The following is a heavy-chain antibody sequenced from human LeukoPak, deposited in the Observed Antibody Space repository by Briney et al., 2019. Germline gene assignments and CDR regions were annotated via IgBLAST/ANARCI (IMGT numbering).Heavy chain of an antibody. J-gene: IGHJ2*01. Sequence: PSETLSLTCTVSGGSISSYYWSWIRQPPGKGLEWIGYIYYSGSTNYNPSLKSRVTISVDTSKNQFSLKLSSVTAADTAVYYCARPGRNLYDSDWYFDLWGRGTLVTVSS. D-gene: IGHD5/OR15-5a*01. CDR3: ARPGRNLYDSDWYFDL. CDR2: IYYSGST. V-gene: IGHV4-59*01. CDR1: GGSISSYY.